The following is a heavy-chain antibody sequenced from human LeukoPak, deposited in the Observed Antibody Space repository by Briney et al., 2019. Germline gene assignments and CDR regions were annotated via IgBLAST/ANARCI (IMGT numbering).Heavy chain of an antibody. V-gene: IGHV3-23*01. CDR3: AKESGEWELLHLDY. J-gene: IGHJ4*02. D-gene: IGHD1-26*01. Sequence: GGSLRLSCAASRFTFSNYAMSWVRQAPGKGLEWVSAISGSGGSTYYADSVKGRFTISRDNSKNTLYLQMNSLRAEDTAVYYCAKESGEWELLHLDYWGQGTLVTVSS. CDR1: RFTFSNYA. CDR2: ISGSGGST.